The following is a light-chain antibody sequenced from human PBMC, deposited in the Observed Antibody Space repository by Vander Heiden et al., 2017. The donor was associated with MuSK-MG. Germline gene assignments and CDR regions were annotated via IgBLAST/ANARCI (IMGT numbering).Light chain of an antibody. V-gene: IGKV3D-11*02. J-gene: IGKJ5*01. CDR2: DAS. CDR1: QSVSSY. Sequence: EIVLTQSPATLSLSPGERATLSCRASQSVSSYLAWYQQKPGQAPRLLIYDASNRATGIPAGFSGSGPGTDFTLTISSLEPEDFAVYYCQQRSNWPITFGQGTRLEIK. CDR3: QQRSNWPIT.